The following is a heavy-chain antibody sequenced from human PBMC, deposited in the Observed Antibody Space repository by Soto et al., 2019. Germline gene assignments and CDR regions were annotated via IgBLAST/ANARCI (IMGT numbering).Heavy chain of an antibody. CDR1: GFTFSSYG. D-gene: IGHD4-17*01. Sequence: GGSLRLSCAASGFTFSSYGMHWVRQAPGKGLEWVAVISYDGSNKYYADSVKGRFTISRDNSKNTLYLQMNSLRAEDTAVYYCAKDDYGDYHTRFDYWGQGTLVTVSS. CDR2: ISYDGSNK. CDR3: AKDDYGDYHTRFDY. J-gene: IGHJ4*02. V-gene: IGHV3-30*18.